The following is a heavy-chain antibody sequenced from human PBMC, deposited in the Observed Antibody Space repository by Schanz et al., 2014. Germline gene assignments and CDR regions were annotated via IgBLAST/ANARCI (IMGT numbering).Heavy chain of an antibody. Sequence: QVHLVQSGAEVKKPGASVKVSCKASGYNITSNDVTWVRQATGQGLEWMGWISAYNGNTNYAQKLQGRVTMTTDTATCTAYMELRSLRSDDTAMYYYARGRYSSGWYDRDIAHFDYWGQGTLVTVSS. CDR1: GYNITSND. D-gene: IGHD6-19*01. J-gene: IGHJ4*02. CDR3: ARGRYSSGWYDRDIAHFDY. V-gene: IGHV1-18*01. CDR2: ISAYNGNT.